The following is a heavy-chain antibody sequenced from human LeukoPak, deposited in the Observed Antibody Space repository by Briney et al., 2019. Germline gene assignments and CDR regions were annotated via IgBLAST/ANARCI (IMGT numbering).Heavy chain of an antibody. V-gene: IGHV1-46*01. Sequence: GASVKVSCKASGYTFTSYYMHWVRQAPGQGLEWMGIINPSGGSTSYAQKFQGRVTMTRDMSTSTVYMELSSLRSEDTAVYYCARDLSYCSSTSCYNFDYWGQGTLVTVSS. CDR2: INPSGGST. J-gene: IGHJ4*02. CDR1: GYTFTSYY. D-gene: IGHD2-2*02. CDR3: ARDLSYCSSTSCYNFDY.